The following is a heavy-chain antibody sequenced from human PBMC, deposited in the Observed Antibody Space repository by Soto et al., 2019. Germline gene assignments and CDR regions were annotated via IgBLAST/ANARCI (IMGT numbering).Heavy chain of an antibody. V-gene: IGHV3-66*01. J-gene: IGHJ5*02. CDR3: ARVAGQQLVLFDP. CDR2: IYSGGST. CDR1: GFTVSSNY. D-gene: IGHD6-13*01. Sequence: VQLVESGGGLVQPGGSLRLSCAASGFTVSSNYMSWVRQAPGKGLEWVSVIYSGGSTYYADSVKGRFTISRDNSKNTLYLQMNSLRAEDTAVYYCARVAGQQLVLFDPWGQGTLVTVSS.